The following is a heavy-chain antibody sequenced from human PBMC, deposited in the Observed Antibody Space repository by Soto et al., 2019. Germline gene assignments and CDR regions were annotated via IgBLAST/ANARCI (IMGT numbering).Heavy chain of an antibody. V-gene: IGHV1-69*12. CDR1: GGTFRTNA. Sequence: QVQLVQSGAEVKKPGSSVKISCKASGGTFRTNAFSWVRQAPGQGLEWMGGIIPIFPTPDNAQKFQSRVTITADESTTTTYMERSSLRSEDTAIYYCARDKDRLQLGGNYYYIMDVWGQGTTVTVSS. CDR3: ARDKDRLQLGGNYYYIMDV. J-gene: IGHJ6*02. D-gene: IGHD1-1*01. CDR2: IIPIFPTP.